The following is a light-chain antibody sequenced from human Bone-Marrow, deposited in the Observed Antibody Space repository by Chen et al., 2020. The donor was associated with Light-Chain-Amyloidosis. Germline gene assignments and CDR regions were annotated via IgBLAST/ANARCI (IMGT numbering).Light chain of an antibody. CDR1: SLTIYY. CDR3: DSRDTGNHRVI. Sequence: SSELTQDPTISFALGQTVGITCQGDSLTIYYASWYQQKPGQAPLLVMFGENQRPSGIPVRFAGSTSGDTASLSITGSQADDAADYYCDSRDTGNHRVIFGGGTKLTVL. J-gene: IGLJ2*01. V-gene: IGLV3-19*01. CDR2: GEN.